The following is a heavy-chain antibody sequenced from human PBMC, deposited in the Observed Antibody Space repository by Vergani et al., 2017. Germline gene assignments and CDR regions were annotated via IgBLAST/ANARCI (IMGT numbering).Heavy chain of an antibody. V-gene: IGHV3-53*02. CDR2: IYSGGST. CDR3: AREAHYYYGMDV. CDR1: GFTVSSNY. Sequence: VQLVETGGGLIQPGGSLRLSCAASGFTVSSNYMSWVRQAPGKGLEWVSVIYSGGSTYYADSVKGRFTISRDNSKNTLYLQMNSLRAEDTAVYYCAREAHYYYGMDVWGQGTTVTVSS. J-gene: IGHJ6*02.